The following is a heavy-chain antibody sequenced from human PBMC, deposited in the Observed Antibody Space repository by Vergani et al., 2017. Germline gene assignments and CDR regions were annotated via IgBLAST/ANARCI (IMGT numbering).Heavy chain of an antibody. Sequence: QVQLVESGGGVVQPGRSLRLSCAASGFTFSSYGMHWVRQAPGKGLEWVAVISYDGSNKYYADSVKGRFTISSDNSKNTLYLQMNSLRAEDTAVYYCAKGQSAYDSSGYYYFDYWGQGTLVTVSS. J-gene: IGHJ4*02. V-gene: IGHV3-30*18. CDR2: ISYDGSNK. CDR3: AKGQSAYDSSGYYYFDY. D-gene: IGHD3-22*01. CDR1: GFTFSSYG.